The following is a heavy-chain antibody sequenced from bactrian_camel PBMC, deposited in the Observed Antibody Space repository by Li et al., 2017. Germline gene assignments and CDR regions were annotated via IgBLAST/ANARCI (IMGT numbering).Heavy chain of an antibody. V-gene: IGHV3S63*01. CDR2: IMILGATT. J-gene: IGHJ6*01. CDR1: GITEGSNC. D-gene: IGHD5*01. CDR3: AAETMGWGFAY. Sequence: VQLVESGGGSVQAEGSLRLSCEVSGITEGSNCIGWFRQAPGKEREGVAAIMILGATTYYADSVKGRFTISQDNAKNMVYLQVNSVKAEDTAMYYCAAETMGWGFAYWGQGTQVTVS.